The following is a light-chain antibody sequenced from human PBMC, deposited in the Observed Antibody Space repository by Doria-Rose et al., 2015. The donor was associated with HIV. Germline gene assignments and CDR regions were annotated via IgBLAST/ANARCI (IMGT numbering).Light chain of an antibody. Sequence: QSVVTQPPSVSGAPGQRVAISCTGSSSNIEAGFDVNWYHQTPGTGAKLLIHGNTNRHSGVPDRLSGSKSGTSASLAISGLQAEDEADYYCQSYDSRLSVYVFGAGTKVTVL. J-gene: IGLJ1*01. CDR1: SSNIEAGFD. V-gene: IGLV1-40*01. CDR2: GNT. CDR3: QSYDSRLSVYV.